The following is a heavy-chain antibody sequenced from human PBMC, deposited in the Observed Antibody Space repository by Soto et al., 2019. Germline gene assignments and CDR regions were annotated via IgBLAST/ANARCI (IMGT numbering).Heavy chain of an antibody. D-gene: IGHD1-1*01. Sequence: GGSLRLSCVASGFTFNIYWMHWVRQAPGKGLEWVSRIDNDGSATTYADSVKGRFTISRDNAKNTLFLQMNTLRVDDTAVYYCARDNWNSCWGQGTLVTVSS. CDR3: ARDNWNSC. CDR2: IDNDGSAT. J-gene: IGHJ4*02. V-gene: IGHV3-74*01. CDR1: GFTFNIYW.